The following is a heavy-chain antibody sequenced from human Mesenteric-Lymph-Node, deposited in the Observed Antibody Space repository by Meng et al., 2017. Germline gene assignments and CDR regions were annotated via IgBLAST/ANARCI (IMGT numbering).Heavy chain of an antibody. V-gene: IGHV4-30-4*01. D-gene: IGHD5-18*01. CDR2: IYYIGST. Sequence: TLPLTALCSGGSMHSGYYYWSSISQPPGKGLELIGHIYYIGSTSYNPSLKSRVTISVVTSNNQFSQKLGSVTAADTAVYYCARVGWRQWSFDLWGRGTLVTVSS. J-gene: IGHJ2*01. CDR1: GGSMHSGYYY. CDR3: ARVGWRQWSFDL.